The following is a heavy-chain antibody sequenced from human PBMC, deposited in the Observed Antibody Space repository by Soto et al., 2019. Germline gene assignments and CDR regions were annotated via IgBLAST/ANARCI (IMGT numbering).Heavy chain of an antibody. CDR3: GPRGAVADPRGY. CDR1: GGSISSSNW. Sequence: ASETLSLTCAVSGGSISSSNWWSWVRQPPGKGLEWIGEIYHSGSTNYNPSLKSRVTISVDKSKNQFSLNLRSVTAADTAVYYCGPRGAVADPRGYWGQGTLVTVSS. D-gene: IGHD6-19*01. CDR2: IYHSGST. J-gene: IGHJ4*02. V-gene: IGHV4-4*02.